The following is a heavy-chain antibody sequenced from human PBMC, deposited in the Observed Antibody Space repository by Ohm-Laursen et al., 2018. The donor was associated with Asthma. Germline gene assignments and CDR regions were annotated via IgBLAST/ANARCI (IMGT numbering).Heavy chain of an antibody. V-gene: IGHV3-7*01. CDR1: GFTFSSYW. J-gene: IGHJ4*02. CDR3: ARDVMEWYLPAFDF. D-gene: IGHD3-3*01. CDR2: IYPDGGEK. Sequence: SLRLSCAASGFTFSSYWMSWVRQAPGKGLEWVANIYPDGGEKYYVDSVDGRFTISRDNAKNSLYLQMNSLRPDDTAVYYCARDVMEWYLPAFDFWGQGTLVTVSS.